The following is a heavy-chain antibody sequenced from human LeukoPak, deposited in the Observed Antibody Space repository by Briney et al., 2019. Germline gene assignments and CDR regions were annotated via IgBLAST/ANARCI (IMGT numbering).Heavy chain of an antibody. Sequence: PGGSLRLSCAASGFTFSSYAMHWVRQAPGKGLEYVTATSSNGGSTYYANSVKGRFTISRDNSKNTLYLQMGSLRAEDMAVYYCARDLNSSRWGQGTLVTVSS. CDR2: TSSNGGST. D-gene: IGHD2/OR15-2a*01. J-gene: IGHJ4*02. V-gene: IGHV3-64*01. CDR3: ARDLNSSR. CDR1: GFTFSSYA.